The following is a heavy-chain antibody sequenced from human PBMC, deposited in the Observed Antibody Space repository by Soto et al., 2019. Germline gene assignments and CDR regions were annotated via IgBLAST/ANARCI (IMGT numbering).Heavy chain of an antibody. V-gene: IGHV4-4*02. J-gene: IGHJ5*02. CDR1: GGSISSSDW. CDR3: ARNRWLDT. CDR2: IYHGGNN. Sequence: QVQLQESGPGLVKPSGTLSLTCAVSGGSISSSDWCSWVRQPPGKGLEWIGEIYHGGNNNYNPALKRRRTISIAKSKNQFSRKLTAVTAADTAVYYGARNRWLDTWGQGTLVTVSS.